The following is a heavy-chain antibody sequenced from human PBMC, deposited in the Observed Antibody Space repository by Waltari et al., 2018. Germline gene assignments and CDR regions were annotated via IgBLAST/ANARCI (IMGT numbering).Heavy chain of an antibody. J-gene: IGHJ6*02. CDR3: VRLEDCSGPGGNCYSGDSFALDV. CDR2: INHAGNR. Sequence: QVQLQQWGAGLLQPSETLSLTCAVYGGSFSGYYWGWIRQSPGKEREWIGEINHAGNRNYNPSLRSRVTMLVDTSRSQFSLKLSSMTAADTALYYCVRLEDCSGPGGNCYSGDSFALDVWGQGTTVTVS. CDR1: GGSFSGYY. D-gene: IGHD2-8*02. V-gene: IGHV4-34*02.